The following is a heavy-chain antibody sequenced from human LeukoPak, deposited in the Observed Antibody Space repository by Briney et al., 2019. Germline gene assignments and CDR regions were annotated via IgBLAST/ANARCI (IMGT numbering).Heavy chain of an antibody. J-gene: IGHJ4*02. CDR3: ARSIAAAGNTFDY. CDR1: GYNFANDW. V-gene: IGHV5-51*01. CDR2: IYPDDSDT. D-gene: IGHD6-13*01. Sequence: GESLKISCKGSGYNFANDWIGWVRQMPGKGLEWMGIIYPDDSDTIYSPSFQGQVTISADKSISTAYLQWSSLKASDTAMYYCARSIAAAGNTFDYWGQGTLVTVSS.